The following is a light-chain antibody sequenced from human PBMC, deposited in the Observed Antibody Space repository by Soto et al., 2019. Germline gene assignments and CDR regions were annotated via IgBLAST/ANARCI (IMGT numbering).Light chain of an antibody. Sequence: DIQMTQSPSTLSASVGDRVTITCRASQSISGWLAWYQRKPGKAPKLLIYDASTLESGVSSRFSGSGSGTEFTLTISSLQPDDFATYYCQQYNSYPWTFGQGTKVDIK. J-gene: IGKJ1*01. CDR3: QQYNSYPWT. CDR1: QSISGW. V-gene: IGKV1-5*01. CDR2: DAS.